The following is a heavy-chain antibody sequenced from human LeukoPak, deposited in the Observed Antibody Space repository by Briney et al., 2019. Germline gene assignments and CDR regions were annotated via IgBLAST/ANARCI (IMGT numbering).Heavy chain of an antibody. V-gene: IGHV1-18*04. D-gene: IGHD5-12*01. CDR2: ISAYNGNT. Sequence: ASVKVSCKASGYTFTGYYMHWVRQAPGQGLEWMGWISAYNGNTNYAQKLQGRVTMTTDTSTSTAYMELRSLRSDDTAVYYCARKWGGYDNFDYWGQGTLVTVSS. J-gene: IGHJ4*02. CDR1: GYTFTGYY. CDR3: ARKWGGYDNFDY.